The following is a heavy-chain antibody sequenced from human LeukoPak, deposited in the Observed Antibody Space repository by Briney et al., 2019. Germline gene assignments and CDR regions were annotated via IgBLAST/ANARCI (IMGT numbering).Heavy chain of an antibody. Sequence: GESLKISCKGSGYSFTSYWIGWVRQMPGKGLEWMGIIYPGDSDTRYSPSFQGQVTISADKSISTAYLQWSSLKASDTAMYYCARQFRYSSGWYGGYYFDYWGQGTLVTVSS. CDR3: ARQFRYSSGWYGGYYFDY. CDR1: GYSFTSYW. CDR2: IYPGDSDT. J-gene: IGHJ4*02. V-gene: IGHV5-51*01. D-gene: IGHD6-19*01.